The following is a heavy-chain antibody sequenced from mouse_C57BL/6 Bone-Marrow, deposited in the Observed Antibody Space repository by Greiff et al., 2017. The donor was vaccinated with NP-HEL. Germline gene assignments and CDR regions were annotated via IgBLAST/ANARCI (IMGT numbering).Heavy chain of an antibody. D-gene: IGHD2-4*01. CDR2: INPGSGGT. V-gene: IGHV1-54*01. CDR1: GYAFTNYL. J-gene: IGHJ1*03. CDR3: ARFDYDGDWYFDV. Sequence: QVQLQHSGAELVRPGTSVKVSCKASGYAFTNYLIEWVKQRPGQGLEWIGVINPGSGGTNYNEKFKGKATLTADKSSSTAYMQLSSLTSEDSAVYFCARFDYDGDWYFDVWGTGTTVTVSS.